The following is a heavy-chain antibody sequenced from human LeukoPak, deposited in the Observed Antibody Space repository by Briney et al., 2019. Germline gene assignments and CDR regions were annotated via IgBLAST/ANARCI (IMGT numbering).Heavy chain of an antibody. V-gene: IGHV4-31*03. Sequence: SETLSLTCTVSGGSISSGGYYWSWIRQHPGKGLEWIGYIYYSGSTYYNPSLKSRVTISVDTSKNQFSLKLSSVTAADTAVYYCARDGYSGYVDYWGQGTLVTVSS. CDR2: IYYSGST. D-gene: IGHD1-26*01. J-gene: IGHJ4*02. CDR3: ARDGYSGYVDY. CDR1: GGSISSGGYY.